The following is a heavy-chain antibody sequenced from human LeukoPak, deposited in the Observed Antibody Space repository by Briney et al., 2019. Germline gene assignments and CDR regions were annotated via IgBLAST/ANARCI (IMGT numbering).Heavy chain of an antibody. Sequence: GGSLRLSCAASGFTFSIYSMNWVRQAPGKGLEWVSSISSSSTYIYYADSVKGRFTISRDNAKNSLYLQMNSLRAEDTAVYYCARAAYCGGDCYFSSGAFDYWGQGTLVTVSS. V-gene: IGHV3-21*01. J-gene: IGHJ4*02. CDR3: ARAAYCGGDCYFSSGAFDY. CDR2: ISSSSTYI. CDR1: GFTFSIYS. D-gene: IGHD2-21*02.